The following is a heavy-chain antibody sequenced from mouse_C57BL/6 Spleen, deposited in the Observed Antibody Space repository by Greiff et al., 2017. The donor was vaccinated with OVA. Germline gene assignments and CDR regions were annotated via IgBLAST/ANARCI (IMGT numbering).Heavy chain of an antibody. CDR1: GYTFTSYG. CDR3: AKERDYYGSSYWYFDV. V-gene: IGHV1-81*01. Sequence: VQLVESGAELARPGASVKLSCKASGYTFTSYGISWVKQRPGPGLEWIGEIYPRSGNTEYNEKFKGKATLTADKSSSTAYMELRSLTSEDSAVYFCAKERDYYGSSYWYFDVWGTGTTVTVSS. D-gene: IGHD1-1*01. J-gene: IGHJ1*03. CDR2: IYPRSGNT.